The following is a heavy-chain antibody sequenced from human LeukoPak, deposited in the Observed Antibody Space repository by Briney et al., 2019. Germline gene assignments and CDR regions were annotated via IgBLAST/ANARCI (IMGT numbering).Heavy chain of an antibody. CDR2: INHSGST. V-gene: IGHV4-34*01. Sequence: SETLSLTCAVYGGSFSGYYWSWIRQPPGKGLEWIGEINHSGSTNYNPSLKSRVTISVDTSKNQFSLKLSSVTAADTAVYYCARNPRTVTTLINFDYWGQGTLVTVSS. CDR1: GGSFSGYY. D-gene: IGHD4-17*01. CDR3: ARNPRTVTTLINFDY. J-gene: IGHJ4*02.